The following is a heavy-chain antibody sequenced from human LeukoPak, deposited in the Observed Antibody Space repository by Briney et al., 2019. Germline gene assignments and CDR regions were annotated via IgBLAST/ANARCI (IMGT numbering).Heavy chain of an antibody. J-gene: IGHJ4*02. D-gene: IGHD3-10*01. Sequence: PGGSLRLSCAASGFTVSSYYMNRVRQAPGRGLEWVGLVKSKTDGGTTGYAAPVKGRFTISRDDSKNTLYLQMNSLKTEDTAVYYCTTGYGSGNACDFWGQGTLVTVSS. CDR2: VKSKTDGGTT. V-gene: IGHV3-15*01. CDR3: TTGYGSGNACDF. CDR1: GFTVSSYY.